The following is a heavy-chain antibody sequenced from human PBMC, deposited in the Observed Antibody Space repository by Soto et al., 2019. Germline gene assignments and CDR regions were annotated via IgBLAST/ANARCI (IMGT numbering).Heavy chain of an antibody. CDR2: IFHSGST. D-gene: IGHD6-13*01. CDR3: VRGGIAGSWFDP. V-gene: IGHV4-31*03. Sequence: QVQLQESGPGLVKPSQTLSLTCTVSGGSITSGGFYWSWIRQHPGKGLEWIAYIFHSGSTDYNPSLKSRVTISADTSKNQFSLKLTFVTAADTAVYYCVRGGIAGSWFDPWGQGTLVTVSS. J-gene: IGHJ5*02. CDR1: GGSITSGGFY.